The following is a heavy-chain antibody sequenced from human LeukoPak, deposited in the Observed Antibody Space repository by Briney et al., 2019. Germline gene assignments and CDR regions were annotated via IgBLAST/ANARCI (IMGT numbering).Heavy chain of an antibody. CDR1: GFTFTNAY. J-gene: IGHJ4*02. Sequence: GGSLRLSCAASGFTFTNAYMSWVRQAPGKGLEWVSAISGSGGSTYYADSVKGRFTISRDNSKNTLYLQMNSLRAEDTAVYYCANGVQGDYWGQGTLVTVSS. CDR2: ISGSGGST. CDR3: ANGVQGDY. D-gene: IGHD1-1*01. V-gene: IGHV3-23*01.